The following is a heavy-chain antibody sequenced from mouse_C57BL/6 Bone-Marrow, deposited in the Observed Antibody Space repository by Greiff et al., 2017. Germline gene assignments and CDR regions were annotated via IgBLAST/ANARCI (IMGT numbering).Heavy chain of an antibody. CDR2: INPGSSGT. CDR1: GYAFTNYL. V-gene: IGHV1-54*01. D-gene: IGHD3-3*01. J-gene: IGHJ2*01. Sequence: QVQLQQSGAELVRPGTSVKVSCKASGYAFTNYLIEWVKQRPGQGLEWIGVINPGSSGTNYNEKFKGKATLAADKSSSTAYMQLSSLTSEDSSVYFCARWRGWEYYFDYWGQGTTLTVSS. CDR3: ARWRGWEYYFDY.